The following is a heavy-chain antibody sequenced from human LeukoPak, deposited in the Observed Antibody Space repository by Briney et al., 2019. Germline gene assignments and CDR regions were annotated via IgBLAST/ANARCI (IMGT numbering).Heavy chain of an antibody. CDR2: ISGSGGST. CDR1: GFTFSSYA. Sequence: PGASLRLSCAASGFTFSSYAMSWVRQAPGKGLERVSAISGSGGSTYYADSVKGRFTISRDNSKNTLYLQMNSLRAEDTAVYYCAKLRWELLIYYFDYWGQGTLVTVSS. J-gene: IGHJ4*02. D-gene: IGHD1-26*01. CDR3: AKLRWELLIYYFDY. V-gene: IGHV3-23*01.